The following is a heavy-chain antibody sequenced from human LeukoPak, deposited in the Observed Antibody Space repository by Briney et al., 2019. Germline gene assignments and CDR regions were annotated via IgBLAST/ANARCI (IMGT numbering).Heavy chain of an antibody. D-gene: IGHD3-22*01. V-gene: IGHV3-7*01. J-gene: IGHJ3*02. Sequence: GRSLRLSCAASGFTFSSYWMSWVRQAPGKGLEWVANIKQDGSEKYYVDSVKGRFTIARDKAKNSLYLQMNSLRAEDTAVYYCASEDYYDSSGYDAFDIWGQGTMVTVSS. CDR1: GFTFSSYW. CDR2: IKQDGSEK. CDR3: ASEDYYDSSGYDAFDI.